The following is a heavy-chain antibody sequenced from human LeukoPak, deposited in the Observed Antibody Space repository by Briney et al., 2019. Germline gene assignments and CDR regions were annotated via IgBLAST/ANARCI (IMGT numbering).Heavy chain of an antibody. CDR3: AREEARNDY. D-gene: IGHD6-6*01. J-gene: IGHJ4*02. CDR2: IIPILGIA. CDR1: GGTSSSYA. V-gene: IGHV1-69*04. Sequence: ASVKVSCKASGGTSSSYAISWVRQAPGQGLEWMGRIIPILGIANYAQKFQGRVTITADKSTSTAYMELSSLRSEDTAVYYCAREEARNDYWGQGTLVTVSS.